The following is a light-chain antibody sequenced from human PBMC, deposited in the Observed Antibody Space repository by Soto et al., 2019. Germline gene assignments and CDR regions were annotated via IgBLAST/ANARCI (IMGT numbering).Light chain of an antibody. CDR1: QSINRW. V-gene: IGKV1-5*01. CDR2: DAS. Sequence: DIRMTQSPSTLSASVGDRVTITCRARQSINRWLAWYQQKPGKAPKFLIYDASGLENGVQSRFSGMGSGTEVSLTISGLQPDDFATYYCQQYNTYSRTFGQGTKVEI. J-gene: IGKJ1*01. CDR3: QQYNTYSRT.